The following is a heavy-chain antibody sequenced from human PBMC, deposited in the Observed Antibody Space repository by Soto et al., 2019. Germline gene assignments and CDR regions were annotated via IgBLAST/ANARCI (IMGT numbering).Heavy chain of an antibody. J-gene: IGHJ6*02. CDR2: INPSGGST. D-gene: IGHD2-2*01. V-gene: IGHV1-46*01. CDR3: AREGNIVVVPAAPGNYYYGMDV. Sequence: ASVKVSCKASGYTFTSYYMHWVRQAPGQGLEWMGIINPSGGSTSYAQKFQGRVTMTRDTSTSTVYMELSSLRSEDTAVYYCAREGNIVVVPAAPGNYYYGMDVWGQGTTVTVSS. CDR1: GYTFTSYY.